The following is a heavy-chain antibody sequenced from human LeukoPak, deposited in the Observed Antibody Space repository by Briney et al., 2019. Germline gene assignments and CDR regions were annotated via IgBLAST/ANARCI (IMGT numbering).Heavy chain of an antibody. J-gene: IGHJ6*03. D-gene: IGHD5-12*01. V-gene: IGHV4-39*01. CDR2: INHSGTT. CDR1: GGSTSSNNHF. CDR3: ARHFTPSEWLTRYYYYFYYLDV. Sequence: PSETLSLTCSVSGGSTSSNNHFWGWIRQPPGKGLEWIGSINHSGTTHYNPSLKSRVTISIDTSKNQFSLGLTSVTAADTAVYYCARHFTPSEWLTRYYYYFYYLDVWGEGTTVTVSS.